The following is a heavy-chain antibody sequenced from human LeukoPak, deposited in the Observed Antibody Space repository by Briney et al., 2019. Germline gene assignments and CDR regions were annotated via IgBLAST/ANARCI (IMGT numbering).Heavy chain of an antibody. CDR2: IYYSGST. CDR3: ARHGGVGGYYFDY. CDR1: GGSISSYC. J-gene: IGHJ4*02. Sequence: SETLSLTCTVSGGSISSYCWSWIRQPPGRGREWIGYIYYSGSTNYNPALKSRVTISVDTSKNQFSLKLSSVTAADTAVYYCARHGGVGGYYFDYWGQGTLVTVSS. D-gene: IGHD3-3*01. V-gene: IGHV4-59*08.